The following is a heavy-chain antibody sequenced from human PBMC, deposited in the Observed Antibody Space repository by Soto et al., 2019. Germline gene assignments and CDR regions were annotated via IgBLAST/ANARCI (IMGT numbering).Heavy chain of an antibody. Sequence: GESLKISCKGSGYSFTSYWIGWVRQMPGKGLEWMGIIYPGDSDTRYSPSFQGQVTISADKSISTAYLQWSSLKASDTAVYYCARAGTLRYDSSGYYPIDAFDVWGQGTMVTVSS. CDR3: ARAGTLRYDSSGYYPIDAFDV. CDR2: IYPGDSDT. D-gene: IGHD3-22*01. V-gene: IGHV5-51*01. J-gene: IGHJ3*01. CDR1: GYSFTSYW.